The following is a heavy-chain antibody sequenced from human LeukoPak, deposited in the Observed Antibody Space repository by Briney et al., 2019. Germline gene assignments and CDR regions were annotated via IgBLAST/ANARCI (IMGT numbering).Heavy chain of an antibody. CDR2: ISGSGGNT. CDR1: GFTFNNYA. Sequence: GGSLRLSCTASGFTFNNYAMRWVRQAPGKGLEWVSGISGSGGNTFYADSVKGRFTISRDNSKNTLYLQMNSLRAEDTAVYYCARGSQSKHLDYWGQGTLVTVSS. D-gene: IGHD2-21*01. J-gene: IGHJ4*02. CDR3: ARGSQSKHLDY. V-gene: IGHV3-23*01.